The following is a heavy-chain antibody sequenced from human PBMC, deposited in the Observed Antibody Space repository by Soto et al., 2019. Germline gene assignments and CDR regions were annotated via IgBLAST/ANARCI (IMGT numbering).Heavy chain of an antibody. D-gene: IGHD1-26*01. V-gene: IGHV3-7*03. CDR2: INEDGSEK. Sequence: EVQLVESGGGLVQPGGSLRLSCVVSGFTFSTYWMSWVRQAPGKGLEWVANINEDGSEKYYLDSVKGRFTIYRDNAKKSLYLQMNSLRAEDTAVYYCARDKVVGSTTLDYWVQGTLVSVSS. CDR1: GFTFSTYW. CDR3: ARDKVVGSTTLDY. J-gene: IGHJ4*02.